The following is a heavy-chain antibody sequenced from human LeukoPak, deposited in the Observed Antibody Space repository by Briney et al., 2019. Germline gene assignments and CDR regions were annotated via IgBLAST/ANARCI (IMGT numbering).Heavy chain of an antibody. CDR3: ARDDSSGYYSGP. J-gene: IGHJ5*02. CDR1: GYTFTDYY. D-gene: IGHD3-22*01. Sequence: ASVKVSCKASGYTFTDYYIHWVRQAPGQGLEWMGRINPNSGGTNYAQKFQGRVTMTRDTSISTAYTELSRLRSDDTAVYYCARDDSSGYYSGPWGQGTLVTVSS. V-gene: IGHV1-2*06. CDR2: INPNSGGT.